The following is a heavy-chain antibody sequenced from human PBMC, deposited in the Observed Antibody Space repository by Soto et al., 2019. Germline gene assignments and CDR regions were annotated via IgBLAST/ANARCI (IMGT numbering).Heavy chain of an antibody. D-gene: IGHD3-22*01. CDR2: IDPSDSYT. CDR1: GYSFTSYW. Sequence: GESLKISCKGSGYSFTSYWISWVRQMPGKGLEWMGRIDPSDSYTNYSPSFQGHVTISADKSISTAYLQWSSLKASDTAMYYCATLTEYYYDSSGAKGSYYYYGMDVWGQGTTVTVSS. V-gene: IGHV5-10-1*01. J-gene: IGHJ6*02. CDR3: ATLTEYYYDSSGAKGSYYYYGMDV.